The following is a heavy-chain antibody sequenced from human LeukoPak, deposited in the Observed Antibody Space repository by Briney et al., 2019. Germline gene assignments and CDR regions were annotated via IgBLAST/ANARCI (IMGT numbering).Heavy chain of an antibody. D-gene: IGHD6-19*01. CDR2: INPNSGGT. J-gene: IGHJ4*02. CDR3: ARSALRAVAGTAGFGY. Sequence: ASVKVSCKASGYTFTGYYMHWVRQAPGQGLEWMGWINPNSGGTNYAQKFQGRVTMTRDTSISTAYMELSRLRSDDTAVYYCARSALRAVAGTAGFGYWGQGTLVTVSS. CDR1: GYTFTGYY. V-gene: IGHV1-2*02.